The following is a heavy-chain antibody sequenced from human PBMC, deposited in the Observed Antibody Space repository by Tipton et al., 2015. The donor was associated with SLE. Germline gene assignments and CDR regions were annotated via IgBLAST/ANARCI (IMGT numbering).Heavy chain of an antibody. J-gene: IGHJ1*01. D-gene: IGHD2-2*01. Sequence: TLSLTCAVYGGSFSTYHWSWIRQPPGKGLEWIGEINQSGSTNYNPSLKSRVTISVDTSKNQFSLKLSSVTAADTAVYYCARIEGSTKYFQHWGQGTLVTVSS. CDR1: GGSFSTYH. CDR2: INQSGST. V-gene: IGHV4-34*01. CDR3: ARIEGSTKYFQH.